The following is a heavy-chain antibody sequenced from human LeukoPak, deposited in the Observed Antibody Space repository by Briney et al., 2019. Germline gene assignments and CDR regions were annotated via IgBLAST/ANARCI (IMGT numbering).Heavy chain of an antibody. Sequence: SETLSLTCGVSGGSITSTNYWTWVRQPPGKGLEWIGEVNLQGSTNYNPSLMGRVAISVDMSENHISLQLTSVTAADTAVYYCARLAAGGTWWGQGTLVTVSS. CDR1: GGSITSTNY. D-gene: IGHD6-13*01. CDR2: VNLQGST. CDR3: ARLAAGGTW. J-gene: IGHJ4*02. V-gene: IGHV4-4*02.